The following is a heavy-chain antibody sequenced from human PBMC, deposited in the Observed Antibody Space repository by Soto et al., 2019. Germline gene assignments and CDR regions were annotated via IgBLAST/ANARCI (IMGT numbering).Heavy chain of an antibody. Sequence: EVQVSESGGGFVQPGGSLRLSCAVSGLTFTSHAMAWVRQAPGKGLEWVSTIDTWGGTAFYADSVRGRFTISRDNSRNTGYLQMNSLRAEDAAVYYCIPYDPESYRAFFDYWGQGTLVTVSS. D-gene: IGHD3-10*01. CDR2: IDTWGGTA. J-gene: IGHJ4*02. CDR1: GLTFTSHA. V-gene: IGHV3-23*01. CDR3: IPYDPESYRAFFDY.